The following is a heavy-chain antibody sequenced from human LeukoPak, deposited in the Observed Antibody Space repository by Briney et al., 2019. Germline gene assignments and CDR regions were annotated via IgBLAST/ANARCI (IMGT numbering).Heavy chain of an antibody. CDR3: ARAPPSSAGVNLDC. Sequence: GASVKVSCKASLYTFTGFHMHWVRHAPGRGLEWMGIINPSGGGTSYPQKFQGRVTMTRDTSTSTVYMELSSLRSEDTAVYYCARAPPSSAGVNLDCWGQGTLVTVSS. J-gene: IGHJ4*02. CDR1: LYTFTGFH. V-gene: IGHV1-46*01. CDR2: INPSGGGT.